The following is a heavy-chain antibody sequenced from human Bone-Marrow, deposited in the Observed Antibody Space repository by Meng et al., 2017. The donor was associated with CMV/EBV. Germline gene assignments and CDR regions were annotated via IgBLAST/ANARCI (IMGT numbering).Heavy chain of an antibody. CDR2: INPNSGGT. CDR1: GYTFTGYY. J-gene: IGHJ5*02. CDR3: AGDPYFQSIAARPTPNRVDP. V-gene: IGHV1-2*02. Sequence: ASVKVSCKASGYTFTGYYMHWVRQAPGQGLEWMGWINPNSGGTNYAQKFQGRVTMTRDTSISTAYMELSRLRSDDTAVYYCAGDPYFQSIAARPTPNRVDPWGQGTLVTVSS. D-gene: IGHD6-6*01.